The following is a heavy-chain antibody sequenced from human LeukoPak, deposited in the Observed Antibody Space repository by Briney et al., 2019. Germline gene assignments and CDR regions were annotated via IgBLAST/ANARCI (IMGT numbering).Heavy chain of an antibody. V-gene: IGHV4-39*07. CDR1: GGSVSSRSYY. Sequence: SETLSLTCTVSGGSVSSRSYYWGWIRQPPGKGLEWIGSIYYSGSTNYNPSLKSRVTISVDTSKNQFSLKLSSVTAADTAVYYCASRSSIWSGYQDTLYYFDSWGQGTLVTVSS. J-gene: IGHJ4*02. CDR3: ASRSSIWSGYQDTLYYFDS. CDR2: IYYSGST. D-gene: IGHD3-3*01.